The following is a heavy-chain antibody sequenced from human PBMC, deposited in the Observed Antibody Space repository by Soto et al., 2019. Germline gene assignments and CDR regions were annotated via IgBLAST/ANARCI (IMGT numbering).Heavy chain of an antibody. D-gene: IGHD2-21*02. Sequence: QVQLQPWGAGLLKPSETLSLTCAVVPGSFSLYYWNWIRQSPGKGLEWLGKIKHSGRSNYNPSLRSRVSISLDMSKNQFSLSFSSVTSADTAVYYYARGWSCDWQVALDMWGHGTMVTVSS. J-gene: IGHJ3*02. CDR2: IKHSGRS. V-gene: IGHV4-34*01. CDR3: ARGWSCDWQVALDM. CDR1: PGSFSLYY.